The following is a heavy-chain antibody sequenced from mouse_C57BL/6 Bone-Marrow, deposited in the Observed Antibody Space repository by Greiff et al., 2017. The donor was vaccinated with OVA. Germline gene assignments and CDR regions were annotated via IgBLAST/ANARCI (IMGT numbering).Heavy chain of an antibody. D-gene: IGHD1-1*01. Sequence: QVQLQQPGTELVKPGASVKLSCKASGYTFTSYWMHWVKQRPGQGLEWIGNINPSNGGTNYNEKFKSKATLTVDKSSSTAYMQLSRLTSEDSAVYDCASSDYGSSFFDYWGQGTTLTVSS. CDR3: ASSDYGSSFFDY. CDR1: GYTFTSYW. J-gene: IGHJ2*01. CDR2: INPSNGGT. V-gene: IGHV1-53*01.